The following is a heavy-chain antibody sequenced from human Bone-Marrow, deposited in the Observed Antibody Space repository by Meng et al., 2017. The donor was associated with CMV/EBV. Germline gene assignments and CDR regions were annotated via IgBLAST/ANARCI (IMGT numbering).Heavy chain of an antibody. CDR3: ARVGTYCSSTCCYTFDI. CDR1: GYIFTGYY. J-gene: IGHJ3*02. Sequence: ASVKDSCKASGYIFTGYYMHWVRQAPGQGLEWMGCINPNSGGTNYAQKFQGRVTMTRDTSISTAYMQLSRLRSDDTAVYYCARVGTYCSSTCCYTFDIWGQGTMVTVSS. D-gene: IGHD2-2*02. V-gene: IGHV1-2*02. CDR2: INPNSGGT.